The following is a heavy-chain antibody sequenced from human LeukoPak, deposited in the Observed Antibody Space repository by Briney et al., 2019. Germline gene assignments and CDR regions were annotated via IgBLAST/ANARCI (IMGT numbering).Heavy chain of an antibody. Sequence: GGSLRLSCAASGFTVSSNYMSWVRQAPGKGLEWVSVIYSGGSTYYADSVKGRFTISRDNSKNTLYLQMNSLRAEDTAVYYCARGGYSYGSGYFDYWGQGTLVTVSS. CDR3: ARGGYSYGSGYFDY. V-gene: IGHV3-66*01. J-gene: IGHJ4*02. CDR1: GFTVSSNY. D-gene: IGHD5-18*01. CDR2: IYSGGST.